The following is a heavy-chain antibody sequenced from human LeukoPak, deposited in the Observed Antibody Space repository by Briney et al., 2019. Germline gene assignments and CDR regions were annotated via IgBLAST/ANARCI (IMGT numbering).Heavy chain of an antibody. D-gene: IGHD1-7*01. J-gene: IGHJ4*02. Sequence: GGSLRLSCAASGFTFDDYAMTWVRQTPGKGLEWVSGINWNGGTTSYADSLKGRFTISRDNAKNSLYLQMNSLRAEDTAVYYCARSSRELGGYAPWELMPPFDYWGQGTLVTVSS. CDR1: GFTFDDYA. V-gene: IGHV3-20*04. CDR2: INWNGGTT. CDR3: ARSSRELGGYAPWELMPPFDY.